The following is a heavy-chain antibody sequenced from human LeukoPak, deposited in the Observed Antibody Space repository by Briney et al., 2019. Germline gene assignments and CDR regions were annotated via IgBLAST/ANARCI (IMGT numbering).Heavy chain of an antibody. CDR3: ARALGCSWDSPLDS. D-gene: IGHD6-13*01. Sequence: GGSLRLSCTASGFTFSSYAMSWVRQAPGKGLEWVSTISGSGDSTYYADSVKGRFTISRDNSKNTLYLQMNSLRTEDTAVYYCARALGCSWDSPLDSWGQGTLVPVSS. CDR1: GFTFSSYA. J-gene: IGHJ4*02. CDR2: ISGSGDST. V-gene: IGHV3-23*01.